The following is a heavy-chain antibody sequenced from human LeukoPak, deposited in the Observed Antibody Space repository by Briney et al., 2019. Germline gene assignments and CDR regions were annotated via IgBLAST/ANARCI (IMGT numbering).Heavy chain of an antibody. CDR2: IKQDGSEK. CDR3: ARSQVWFGESEGYFDY. J-gene: IGHJ4*02. V-gene: IGHV3-7*01. D-gene: IGHD3-10*01. Sequence: PGGSLRLPCAASGFTFSSYWMSWVRQAPGKGLEWVANIKQDGSEKYYVDSVKGRFTISRDNAKNSLYLQMNSLRAEDTAVYYCARSQVWFGESEGYFDYWGQGTLVTVSS. CDR1: GFTFSSYW.